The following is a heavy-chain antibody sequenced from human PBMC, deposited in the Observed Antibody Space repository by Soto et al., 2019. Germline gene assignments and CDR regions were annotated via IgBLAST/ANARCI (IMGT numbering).Heavy chain of an antibody. J-gene: IGHJ6*03. V-gene: IGHV3-11*01. CDR2: ISSSGSTI. CDR3: ASLWFGELDYYYYYMDV. Sequence: GGSLRLSCAASGFTFSDYYMSWIRQAPGKGLEWVSYISSSGSTIYYADSVKGRFTISRDNAKNSLYLQMNSLRAEDTAVYYCASLWFGELDYYYYYMDVWGKGTTVTVSS. CDR1: GFTFSDYY. D-gene: IGHD3-10*01.